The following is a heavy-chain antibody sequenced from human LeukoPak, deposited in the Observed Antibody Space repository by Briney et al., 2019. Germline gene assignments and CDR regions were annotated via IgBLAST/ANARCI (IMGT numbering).Heavy chain of an antibody. V-gene: IGHV4-34*01. J-gene: IGHJ4*02. Sequence: SETLSLTCAVYGGSFTGYYWSWIRQPPGKGLEWIGSIDHSGSTYYNPSLKSRVTISVDTSKKQFSLKLTSVTAADTAVYYCARDLRVGQQLGSYYFDFWGQGTLVTVSS. CDR2: IDHSGST. CDR1: GGSFTGYY. D-gene: IGHD6-13*01. CDR3: ARDLRVGQQLGSYYFDF.